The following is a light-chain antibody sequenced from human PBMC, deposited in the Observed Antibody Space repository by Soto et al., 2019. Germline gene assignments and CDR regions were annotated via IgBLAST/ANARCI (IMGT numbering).Light chain of an antibody. CDR3: QQYGRSLPFI. CDR2: GGS. J-gene: IGKJ3*01. CDR1: QSISSNF. Sequence: EIVLTQSPGTLSLSPGDRATLSCRASQSISSNFLAWYQHKPGQSPRLLIYGGSTRVTGIPDRFSGSGSGTDFTLTISRLEPEDFAVYYCQQYGRSLPFIFGPGTKVDIK. V-gene: IGKV3-20*01.